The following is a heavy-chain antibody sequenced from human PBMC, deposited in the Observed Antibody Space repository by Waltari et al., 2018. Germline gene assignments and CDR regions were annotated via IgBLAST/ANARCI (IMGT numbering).Heavy chain of an antibody. V-gene: IGHV4-59*01. Sequence: QVQLQESGPGLVKPSETLSLTCTVSGGSISSYYWSWFRQPPGKGLEWIGYIHYSGSTNYNPSLKGRVTISVDTSKNQFSLKLSSVTAADTAVYYCAREGYSYGYNYYYGMDVWGQGTTVTVSS. J-gene: IGHJ6*02. CDR3: AREGYSYGYNYYYGMDV. CDR1: GGSISSYY. D-gene: IGHD5-18*01. CDR2: IHYSGST.